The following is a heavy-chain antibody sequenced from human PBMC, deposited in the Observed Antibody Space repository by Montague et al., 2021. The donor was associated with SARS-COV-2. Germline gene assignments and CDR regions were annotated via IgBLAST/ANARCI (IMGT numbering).Heavy chain of an antibody. V-gene: IGHV4-34*01. CDR2: INHSGST. CDR1: GGSFSGYY. J-gene: IGHJ4*02. CDR3: ACGARQGYALRLGCFDS. D-gene: IGHD3-16*01. Sequence: SETLSLTCAVSGGSFSGYYWNWIRKPQGQGLEWIGEINHSGSTNYNPSLKSRVTMSVDTSKNQFSLKLSSMTAADTAAYYCACGARQGYALRLGCFDSWGQGTLVTVSS.